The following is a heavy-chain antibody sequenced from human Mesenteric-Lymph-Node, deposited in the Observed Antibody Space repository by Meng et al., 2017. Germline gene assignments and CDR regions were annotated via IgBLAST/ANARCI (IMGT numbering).Heavy chain of an antibody. CDR1: GFTFSNYA. D-gene: IGHD2-21*01. Sequence: GESLKISCAASGFTFSNYAMSWVRQPPGKGLEWVSAISGSGGTYYTDSVKGRFVISRDNSKNMLYLQMNSLRADDMAVYYCAKELAHSRPFDYWGRGTLVTVSS. CDR3: AKELAHSRPFDY. V-gene: IGHV3-23*01. CDR2: ISGSGGT. J-gene: IGHJ4*02.